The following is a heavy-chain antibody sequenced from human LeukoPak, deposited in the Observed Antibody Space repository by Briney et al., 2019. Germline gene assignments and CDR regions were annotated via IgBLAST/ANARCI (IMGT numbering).Heavy chain of an antibody. CDR1: GFTFSSYS. V-gene: IGHV3-21*01. CDR3: ARSNPPAVHVFYGMDV. CDR2: ISSSRSYI. J-gene: IGHJ6*02. D-gene: IGHD3-10*01. Sequence: GGSLRLSCAASGFTFSSYSMNWVRQAPGKGLEWVSSISSSRSYIYYADSVKGRFTISRDNAKNSLYLQMNSLRAEDTAVYYCARSNPPAVHVFYGMDVWGQGTTVTASS.